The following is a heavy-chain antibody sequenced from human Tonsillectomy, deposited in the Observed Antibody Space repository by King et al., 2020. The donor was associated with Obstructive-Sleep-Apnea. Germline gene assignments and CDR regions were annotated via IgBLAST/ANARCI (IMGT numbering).Heavy chain of an antibody. D-gene: IGHD3-10*01. Sequence: QLQESGPGLVKPSETLSLTCTVSGGSISSSSYYWGWIRQPPGKGLEWIGSIYYSGSTYYNPSLKSRVTISVDTAKNQFSLKLSSVTAADTAVYYCARTLADYGSGSYYLTFHFDYWGQGTLVTVSS. J-gene: IGHJ4*02. CDR1: GGSISSSSYY. V-gene: IGHV4-39*07. CDR3: ARTLADYGSGSYYLTFHFDY. CDR2: IYYSGST.